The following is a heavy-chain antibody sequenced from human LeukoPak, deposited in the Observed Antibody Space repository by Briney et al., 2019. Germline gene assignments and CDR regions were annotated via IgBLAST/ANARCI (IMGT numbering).Heavy chain of an antibody. CDR3: AKDKWRGLRLFDY. V-gene: IGHV3-30*18. D-gene: IGHD5-12*01. Sequence: GGSLRLSCAASGFTFSSYGMHWVRQAPGKGLEWVAVISYDGSNKYYADSVKGRFTISRDNSKNTLYLQMNSLRAEDTAVYYCAKDKWRGLRLFDYWGQGTLVTVSS. J-gene: IGHJ4*02. CDR2: ISYDGSNK. CDR1: GFTFSSYG.